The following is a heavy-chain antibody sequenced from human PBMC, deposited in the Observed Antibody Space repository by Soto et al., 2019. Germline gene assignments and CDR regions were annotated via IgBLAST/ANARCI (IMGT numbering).Heavy chain of an antibody. D-gene: IGHD4-17*01. CDR2: IYSGGST. CDR1: GFTVSSNY. Sequence: QSGGSLRLSCAASGFTVSSNYMSWVRQAPGKGLEWVSVIYSGGSTYYADSAKGRFTISRDNSKNTLYLQMNSLRAEGTAVYYCARGSVTTVASYAFDIWGQGTMVTVSS. J-gene: IGHJ3*02. V-gene: IGHV3-66*01. CDR3: ARGSVTTVASYAFDI.